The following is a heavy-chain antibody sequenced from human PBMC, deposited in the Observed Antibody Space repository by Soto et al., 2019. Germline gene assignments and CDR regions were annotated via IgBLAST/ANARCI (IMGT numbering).Heavy chain of an antibody. D-gene: IGHD1-26*01. CDR2: VYYSGST. V-gene: IGHV4-59*01. CDR1: GGSISSDY. CDR3: VRSLARRWELPLYSGMDV. Sequence: QVQLQESGPGLVKPSETLLLTCSVSGGSISSDYWSWVRQTPTKRLEWIWFVYYSGSTNYNPSLRSRVTIPIETSRMQCSLTGRSVTAADTAVYYCVRSLARRWELPLYSGMDVSGQGTTVTVSS. J-gene: IGHJ6*02.